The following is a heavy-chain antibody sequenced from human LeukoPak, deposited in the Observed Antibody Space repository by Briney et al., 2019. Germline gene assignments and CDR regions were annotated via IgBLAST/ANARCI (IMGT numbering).Heavy chain of an antibody. V-gene: IGHV1-18*01. J-gene: IGHJ4*02. D-gene: IGHD2-2*01. CDR2: ISAYNGNT. CDR1: GYTFTSYG. CDR3: ARVQDIVVVPAAPLDY. Sequence: ASVKVSCKASGYTFTSYGISWVRQAPGQGLEWMGWISAYNGNTNYAQKLQGRVTMTTDTSTSTAYMELRSLRSDDTAVYYCARVQDIVVVPAAPLDYWGQGTLVTVSS.